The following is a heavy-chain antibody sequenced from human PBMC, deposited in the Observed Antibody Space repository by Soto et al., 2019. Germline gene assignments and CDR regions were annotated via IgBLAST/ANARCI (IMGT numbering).Heavy chain of an antibody. D-gene: IGHD4-17*01. V-gene: IGHV3-49*04. Sequence: LRLSCTASGFTFGDYAMSWVRQAPGKGLEWVGFIRSKAYGGTTEYAASVKGRFTISRDDSKSIAYLQMNSLKTEDTAVYYCLCGDYVMDVWGQGTKVTVYS. CDR1: GFTFGDYA. CDR2: IRSKAYGGTT. CDR3: LCGDYVMDV. J-gene: IGHJ6*02.